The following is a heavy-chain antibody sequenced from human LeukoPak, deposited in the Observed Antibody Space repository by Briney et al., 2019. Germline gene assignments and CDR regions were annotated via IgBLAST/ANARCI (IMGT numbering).Heavy chain of an antibody. J-gene: IGHJ4*02. D-gene: IGHD3-9*01. Sequence: GGSLRLSCAASGFTFSSYEMNWVRQAPGKGLEWVSYISSSGSTIYYADSVKGRFTISRDNAKNSLYLQMNSLRAEDTAVYYCARLLTTGDTYYDILTGYLIDPFDYWGQGTLVTVSS. V-gene: IGHV3-48*03. CDR1: GFTFSSYE. CDR3: ARLLTTGDTYYDILTGYLIDPFDY. CDR2: ISSSGSTI.